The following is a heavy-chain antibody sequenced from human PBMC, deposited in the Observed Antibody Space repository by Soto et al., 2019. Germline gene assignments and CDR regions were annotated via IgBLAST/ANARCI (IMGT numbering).Heavy chain of an antibody. CDR3: ARHPNYGFSFFDY. CDR2: IYYSGST. Sequence: SETLSLTCTVSGGSISSYYWSWIRQPPGKGLEWIGYIYYSGSTNYNPSLKSRVTISVDTSKNQFSLKLSSVTAADTAVYYCARHPNYGFSFFDYWGQGTLVTVSS. D-gene: IGHD4-17*01. V-gene: IGHV4-59*08. CDR1: GGSISSYY. J-gene: IGHJ4*02.